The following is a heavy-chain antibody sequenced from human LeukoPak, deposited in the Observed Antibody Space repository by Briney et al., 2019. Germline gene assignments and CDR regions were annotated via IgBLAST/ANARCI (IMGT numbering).Heavy chain of an antibody. J-gene: IGHJ4*02. D-gene: IGHD2-15*01. V-gene: IGHV4-30-4*08. CDR1: GGSINGGSYY. CDR2: VYSSGST. CDR3: ARDHGLLGIDY. Sequence: TLSLTCTVSGGSINGGSYYWSWIRQPPGKGLEWIGYVYSSGSTYYNPSLKSRITILLDTSKSQFSLKLSSVTAADTAVYYCARDHGLLGIDYWGQGTLVTVSS.